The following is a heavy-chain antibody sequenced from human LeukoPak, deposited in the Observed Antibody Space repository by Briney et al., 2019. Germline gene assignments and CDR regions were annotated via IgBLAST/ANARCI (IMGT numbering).Heavy chain of an antibody. V-gene: IGHV1-8*01. CDR3: ARAAKVSAIYNWFDP. D-gene: IGHD2-21*01. J-gene: IGHJ5*02. CDR1: GYTFTSYD. CDR2: MNPKSGNT. Sequence: GASVKVSCKASGYTFTSYDINWVRQAIGQGLEWMGWMNPKSGNTGYAQKFQGRVTMTRNTTISTAYMELSSLRSQDTAVYYCARAAKVSAIYNWFDPWGQGTLVTVSS.